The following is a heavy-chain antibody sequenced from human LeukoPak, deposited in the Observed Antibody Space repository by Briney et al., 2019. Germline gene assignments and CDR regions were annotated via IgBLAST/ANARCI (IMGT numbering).Heavy chain of an antibody. Sequence: GESLKISCKGFGSSFSYYWIAWVRQLPGKGLEWMRIIYPGDSDTRYSPSFQGQVTISADKSISTAYRQWSSLRASDTAMYYCARCGEMATISSCYFDYWGQGSLVTVSS. CDR3: ARCGEMATISSCYFDY. CDR2: IYPGDSDT. V-gene: IGHV5-51*01. D-gene: IGHD5-24*01. CDR1: GSSFSYYW. J-gene: IGHJ4*02.